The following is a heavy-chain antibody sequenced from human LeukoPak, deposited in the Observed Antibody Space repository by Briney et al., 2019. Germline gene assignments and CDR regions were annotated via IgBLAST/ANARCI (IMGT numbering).Heavy chain of an antibody. D-gene: IGHD2-8*01. CDR3: ARVGLSCTNGVCYDNWFDP. Sequence: ASVKVSCKASGYTFTGYYMHWVRQAPGQGLEWMGRINPNSGGTNYAQKFQGRVTMTRDTSISTAYMELSRLRSDDTAVYYCARVGLSCTNGVCYDNWFDPWGQGTLVTVSS. CDR2: INPNSGGT. CDR1: GYTFTGYY. J-gene: IGHJ5*02. V-gene: IGHV1-2*06.